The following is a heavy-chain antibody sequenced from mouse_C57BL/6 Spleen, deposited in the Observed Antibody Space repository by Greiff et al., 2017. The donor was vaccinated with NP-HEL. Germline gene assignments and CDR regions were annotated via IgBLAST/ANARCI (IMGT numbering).Heavy chain of an antibody. CDR1: GYTFTSYG. V-gene: IGHV1-81*01. CDR2: IYPRSGNT. CDR3: ARPYSNYPGDAMDY. D-gene: IGHD2-5*01. Sequence: VQLQQSGAELARPGASVKLSCKASGYTFTSYGISWVKQRTGQGLEWIGEIYPRSGNTYYNEKFKGKATLTADKSYSTAYMELRSLTSEDSAVYFCARPYSNYPGDAMDYWGQGTSVTVSS. J-gene: IGHJ4*01.